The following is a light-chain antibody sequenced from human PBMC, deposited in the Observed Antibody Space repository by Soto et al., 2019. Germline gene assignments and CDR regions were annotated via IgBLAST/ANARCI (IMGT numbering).Light chain of an antibody. CDR3: QQYNSYRT. Sequence: DIKMTQSPSTLYSSLGDRVTITCRASQSISSWLAWYQQKPGKAPKLLIYDASSLESGVPSRFSGSGSGTEFTLTISSLQPDDFATDDCQQYNSYRTFGQGTKVDIK. J-gene: IGKJ1*01. CDR2: DAS. CDR1: QSISSW. V-gene: IGKV1-5*01.